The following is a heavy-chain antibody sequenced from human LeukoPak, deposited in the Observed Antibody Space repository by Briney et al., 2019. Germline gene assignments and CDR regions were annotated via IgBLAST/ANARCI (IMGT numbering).Heavy chain of an antibody. V-gene: IGHV3-7*01. CDR3: ARGGYDSSGYYATAVY. Sequence: PGGSLRLSCVASGFTFSSYWMTWVRQAPGKGLEWVANIKTDGSQIYYVDSVKGRFTISRDNAKNSLYLQMNSLRAEDTAVYYCARGGYDSSGYYATAVYWGRGTLVTVSS. J-gene: IGHJ4*02. D-gene: IGHD3-22*01. CDR1: GFTFSSYW. CDR2: IKTDGSQI.